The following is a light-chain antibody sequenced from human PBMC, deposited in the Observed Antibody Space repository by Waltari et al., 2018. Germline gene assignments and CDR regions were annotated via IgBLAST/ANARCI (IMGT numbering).Light chain of an antibody. V-gene: IGLV2-11*01. J-gene: IGLJ3*02. CDR2: DVS. CDR1: SSDVGGYNY. CDR3: CSYAGSYTLV. Sequence: QSALTQPRSVSGSPGQSVTISCTGTSSDVGGYNYVSWYQQHPGKAPKLMIYDVSRRPSGVPDRFSGSKSGNTASRTISGLQAEDEADYYCCSYAGSYTLVFGGGTKVTVL.